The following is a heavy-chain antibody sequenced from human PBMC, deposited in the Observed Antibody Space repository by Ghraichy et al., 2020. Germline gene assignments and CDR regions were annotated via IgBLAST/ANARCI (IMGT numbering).Heavy chain of an antibody. CDR1: GGSFSGYY. D-gene: IGHD1-26*01. V-gene: IGHV4-34*01. CDR2: INHSGST. J-gene: IGHJ4*02. CDR3: ASGLRESPKRETPRPGGY. Sequence: SETLSLTCAVYGGSFSGYYWSWIRQPPGKGLEWIGEINHSGSTNYNPSLKSRVTISVDTSKNQFSLKLSSVTAADTAVYYCASGLRESPKRETPRPGGYWGQGTLVTVSS.